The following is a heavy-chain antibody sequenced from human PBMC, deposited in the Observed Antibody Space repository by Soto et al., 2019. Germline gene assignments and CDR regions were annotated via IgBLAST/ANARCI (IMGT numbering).Heavy chain of an antibody. Sequence: QVQLVQSGAEVKKPGSSVKVSCKASGGTFSSYAISWVRQAPGQGLEWMGGVIPIFGTANYAQKFQGRVTITADKSTSTAYMELSSLRSEDTAVYYCARVGPSSWIDYYDYGMDVWGQGTTVTVAS. CDR3: ARVGPSSWIDYYDYGMDV. CDR2: VIPIFGTA. V-gene: IGHV1-69*06. CDR1: GGTFSSYA. D-gene: IGHD6-13*01. J-gene: IGHJ6*02.